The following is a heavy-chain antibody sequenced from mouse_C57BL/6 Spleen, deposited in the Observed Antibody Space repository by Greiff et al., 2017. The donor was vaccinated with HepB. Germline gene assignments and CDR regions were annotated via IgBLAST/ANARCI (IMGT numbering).Heavy chain of an antibody. Sequence: VQLQQSGPELVKPGASVKMSCKASGYTFTDYNMHWVKQSHGKSLEWIGYINPNNGGTSYNQKFKGKATLTVNKSSSKAYMELRSLTSEDSAVYYCARRGGWLPFAMDYWGQGTSVTVSS. CDR2: INPNNGGT. CDR3: ARRGGWLPFAMDY. V-gene: IGHV1-22*01. CDR1: GYTFTDYN. J-gene: IGHJ4*01. D-gene: IGHD2-3*01.